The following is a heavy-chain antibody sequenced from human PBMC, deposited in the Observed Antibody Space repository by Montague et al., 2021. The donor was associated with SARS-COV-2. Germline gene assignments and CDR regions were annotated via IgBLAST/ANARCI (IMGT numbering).Heavy chain of an antibody. J-gene: IGHJ5*02. CDR2: IFHSGIT. Sequence: SETLSLTCTVSGGSISSYYWSWIRQSPGKGLEWIGYIFHSGITDXXPPLKSRVTISVDMSKNQFSLQLNSVTAAGSAVYYCARTEYNWNDWFDPWGQGTLVTVSS. CDR3: ARTEYNWNDWFDP. CDR1: GGSISSYY. V-gene: IGHV4-59*13. D-gene: IGHD1-20*01.